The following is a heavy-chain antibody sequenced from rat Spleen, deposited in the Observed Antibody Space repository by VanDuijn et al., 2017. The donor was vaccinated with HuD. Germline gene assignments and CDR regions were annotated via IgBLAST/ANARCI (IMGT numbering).Heavy chain of an antibody. CDR3: TTTGYNPFYFDY. CDR1: GFTFSDHY. CDR2: ITYDSGIT. V-gene: IGHV5-20*01. D-gene: IGHD1-4*01. J-gene: IGHJ2*01. Sequence: EVQLVESDGGLVQPGRSLKLSCAASGFTFSDHYMAWVRQAPTKGLEWVASITYDSGITYYRDSVKGRFTISRDNSKSTLYLQMDSLRSEDTATYYCTTTGYNPFYFDYWGQGVMVTVST.